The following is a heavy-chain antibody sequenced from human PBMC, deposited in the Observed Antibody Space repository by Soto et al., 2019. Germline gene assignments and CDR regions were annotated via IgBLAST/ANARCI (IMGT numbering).Heavy chain of an antibody. D-gene: IGHD2-15*01. V-gene: IGHV4-31*03. CDR3: ARTKCSGGSCYSWSLDY. Sequence: SETLSLTCTVSGGSITTGGYYWSWIRQLPGKGLEWIGHRYYSESTYYNPSLKSRVPISLDTSKNQFSLKLSFVTAADTAMYYCARTKCSGGSCYSWSLDYWGQGTPVTVSS. CDR2: RYYSEST. J-gene: IGHJ4*02. CDR1: GGSITTGGYY.